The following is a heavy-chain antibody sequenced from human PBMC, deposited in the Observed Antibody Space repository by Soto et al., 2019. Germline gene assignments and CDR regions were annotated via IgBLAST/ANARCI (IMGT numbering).Heavy chain of an antibody. J-gene: IGHJ6*02. V-gene: IGHV3-21*01. CDR2: ISSSSSYI. CDR1: GFTFSSYS. D-gene: IGHD1-26*01. Sequence: PGGSLRLSCAASGFTFSSYSMNWVRQAPGKGLEWVSSISSSSSYIYYADSVKGRFTISKDNAKNSLYLQMNSLRAEDTAVYYCARDPVGDTSYYYYGMDVWGQGATVTVYS. CDR3: ARDPVGDTSYYYYGMDV.